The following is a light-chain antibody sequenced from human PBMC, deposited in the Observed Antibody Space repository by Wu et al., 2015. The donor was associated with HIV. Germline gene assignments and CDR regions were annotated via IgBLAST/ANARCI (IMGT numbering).Light chain of an antibody. CDR2: AAS. CDR3: QQANSFPYT. J-gene: IGKJ2*01. CDR1: QGIRSW. V-gene: IGKV1-12*01. Sequence: DIQMTQSPSSVSASVGGRVTITCRASQGIRSWLAWYQQKPGKAPKLLIYAASSLQSGVPSRFSGSKSGTDFTLTINSLQPEDFATYYCQQANSFPYTFGQGTKLEIK.